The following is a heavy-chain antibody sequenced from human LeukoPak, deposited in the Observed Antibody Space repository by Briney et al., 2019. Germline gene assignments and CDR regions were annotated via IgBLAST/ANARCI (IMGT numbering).Heavy chain of an antibody. CDR1: GYTFTSYG. D-gene: IGHD4-17*01. V-gene: IGHV1-18*01. CDR2: ISAYNGNT. CDR3: ALFGWGHDYGDYVLDY. J-gene: IGHJ4*02. Sequence: ASEKVSCKASGYTFTSYGISWVRQAPGQGLEWMGWISAYNGNTNYAKKLQGRVTMTTDTSTSTAYMELRSLRSDDTAVYYCALFGWGHDYGDYVLDYWGQGTLVTVSS.